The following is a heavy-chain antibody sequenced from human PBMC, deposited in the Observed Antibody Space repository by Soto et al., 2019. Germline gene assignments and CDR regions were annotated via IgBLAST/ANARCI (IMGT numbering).Heavy chain of an antibody. D-gene: IGHD3-22*01. J-gene: IGHJ6*02. CDR2: ISSSGSTI. CDR3: ARVDDSSGYPYYYYGMDV. Sequence: PGGSLRLSCAASGFTFSDYYMSWIRQAPGKGLEWVSYISSSGSTIYYADSVKGRFTISRDNAKNSLYLQMNSLRAEDTAVYYCARVDDSSGYPYYYYGMDVWGQGTTVTVSS. CDR1: GFTFSDYY. V-gene: IGHV3-11*01.